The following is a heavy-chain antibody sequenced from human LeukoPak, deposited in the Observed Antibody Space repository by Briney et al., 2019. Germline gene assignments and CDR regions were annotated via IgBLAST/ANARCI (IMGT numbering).Heavy chain of an antibody. D-gene: IGHD3-3*01. CDR2: ISAYDGNT. CDR1: GYTFTSYG. V-gene: IGHV1-18*01. Sequence: ASVKVSCKASGYTFTSYGISWVRQAPGQGLEWMGWISAYDGNTNYAQKLQGRVTMTTDTSTSTAYMELRSLRSDDTAVYYCARVTIFGVVIILRFDPWGQGTLVTVSS. CDR3: ARVTIFGVVIILRFDP. J-gene: IGHJ5*02.